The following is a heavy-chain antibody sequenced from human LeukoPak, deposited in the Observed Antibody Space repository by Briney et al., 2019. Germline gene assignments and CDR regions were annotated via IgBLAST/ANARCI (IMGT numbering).Heavy chain of an antibody. CDR2: IYYSGGT. Sequence: SETLSLTCTVSGGSISSFHWSWIRQPPGEGLEYIGYIYYSGGTNYNPSLKSRITISVDTSKNQFSLRLNSVTAADTTVYYCARRFGWDSFDYWGQGTLVTVSS. CDR3: ARRFGWDSFDY. V-gene: IGHV4-59*08. D-gene: IGHD1-26*01. J-gene: IGHJ4*02. CDR1: GGSISSFH.